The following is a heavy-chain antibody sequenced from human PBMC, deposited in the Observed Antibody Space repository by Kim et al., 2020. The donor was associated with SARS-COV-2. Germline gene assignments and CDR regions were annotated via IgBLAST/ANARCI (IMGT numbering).Heavy chain of an antibody. CDR3: ARDGYCGGDCYDGDFQH. D-gene: IGHD2-21*02. Sequence: KGRFTISRDNAKNSLYLQMNSLRAEDTAVYYCARDGYCGGDCYDGDFQHWGQGTLVTVSS. J-gene: IGHJ1*01. V-gene: IGHV3-11*06.